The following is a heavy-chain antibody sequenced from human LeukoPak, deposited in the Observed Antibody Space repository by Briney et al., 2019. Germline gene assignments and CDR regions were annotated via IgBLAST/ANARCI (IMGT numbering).Heavy chain of an antibody. CDR2: IYSGGST. CDR1: GFTVSSNY. V-gene: IGHV3-53*01. CDR3: ARAVYDFWSGEGAYFDY. J-gene: IGHJ4*02. Sequence: GGSLRLSCAASGFTVSSNYMSWVRQAPGKGLEWVSVIYSGGSTYYADSVKGRFTISRDNSKNTLYLQMNSLRAEDTAVYYCARAVYDFWSGEGAYFDYWGQGTLVTVSS. D-gene: IGHD3-3*01.